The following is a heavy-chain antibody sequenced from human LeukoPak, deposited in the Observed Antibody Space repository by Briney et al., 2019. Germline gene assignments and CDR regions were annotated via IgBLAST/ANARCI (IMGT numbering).Heavy chain of an antibody. CDR2: ISGSGGST. Sequence: GRSLRLSCAASGFTFSSYAMSWVRQAPGKGLEWVSAISGSGGSTYYADSVKGRFTISRDNSKNTLYLQMNSLRAEDTAVYYCAKEPTTHYYDSMIFDYWGQGTLVTVSS. J-gene: IGHJ4*02. V-gene: IGHV3-23*01. D-gene: IGHD3-22*01. CDR1: GFTFSSYA. CDR3: AKEPTTHYYDSMIFDY.